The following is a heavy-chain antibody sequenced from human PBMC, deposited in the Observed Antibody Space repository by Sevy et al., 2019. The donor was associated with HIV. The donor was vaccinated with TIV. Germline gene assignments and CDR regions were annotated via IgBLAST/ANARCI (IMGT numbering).Heavy chain of an antibody. CDR3: AHETIGRFDS. Sequence: GGSLRLSCAASGFTFSLYWMNWVRQAPGKGLEWVANIKGDGSDKHYVDSVEGRFTISRDNGKNLLYLQMNSLRVEDTAVYYCAHETIGRFDSWGQGTLVTVSS. V-gene: IGHV3-7*01. J-gene: IGHJ4*02. CDR1: GFTFSLYW. D-gene: IGHD3-16*01. CDR2: IKGDGSDK.